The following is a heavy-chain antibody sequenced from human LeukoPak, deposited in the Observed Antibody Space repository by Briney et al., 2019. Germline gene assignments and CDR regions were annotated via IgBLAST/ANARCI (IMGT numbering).Heavy chain of an antibody. CDR2: IKSKSDGGAA. D-gene: IGHD5-18*01. J-gene: IGHJ4*02. Sequence: GGSLRLSCAASGITFSNVWMSWVRQVPGKGLEWVGRIKSKSDGGAAEFTAPVRGRFTISRDDAKNTLYLQMNSLKTEDTAVYYCTTEWIQLFDFWGQRTLVTVSS. CDR1: GITFSNVW. V-gene: IGHV3-15*01. CDR3: TTEWIQLFDF.